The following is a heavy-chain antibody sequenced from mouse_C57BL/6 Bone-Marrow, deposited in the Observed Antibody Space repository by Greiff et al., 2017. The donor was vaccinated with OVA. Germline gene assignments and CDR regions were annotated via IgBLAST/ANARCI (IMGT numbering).Heavy chain of an antibody. V-gene: IGHV14-3*01. CDR3: AIYYYGSSPFAY. J-gene: IGHJ3*01. CDR1: GFNIKNTY. Sequence: EVKLVESVAELVRPGASVKLSCTASGFNIKNTYMHWVKQRPEQGLEWIGRIDPANGNTKYAPKFQGKATITADTSSNTAYLQLSSLTSEDTAIYYCAIYYYGSSPFAYWGQGTLVTVSA. D-gene: IGHD1-1*01. CDR2: IDPANGNT.